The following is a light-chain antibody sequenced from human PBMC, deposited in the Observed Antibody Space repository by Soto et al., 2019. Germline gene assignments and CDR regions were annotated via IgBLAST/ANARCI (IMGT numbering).Light chain of an antibody. CDR3: SQGTHWPRT. CDR2: RVS. J-gene: IGKJ1*01. CDR1: KSLVYSDGNTH. V-gene: IGKV2-30*01. Sequence: DVVLTQSPLSLPVNFGQPASISCRSSKSLVYSDGNTHLSWFHQRPGQSPRRLNYRVSSRDSWVPDRFRGSVSGTAFTLEISRVEAEDHGIYFCSQGTHWPRTFGPGTKVEVK.